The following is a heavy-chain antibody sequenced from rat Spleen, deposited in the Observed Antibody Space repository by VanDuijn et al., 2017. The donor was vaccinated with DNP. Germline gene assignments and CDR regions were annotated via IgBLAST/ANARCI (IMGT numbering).Heavy chain of an antibody. V-gene: IGHV3-3*01. D-gene: IGHD5-1*01. CDR1: GFSITNNFK. CDR2: VTNAGST. Sequence: EVLLQESGPGLVKPSQSLSLTCSVTGFSITNNFKWSWIRKFPGNKLEWMGYVTNAGSTDYNPSLKSRISITTDTSKNQFFLQLNSEATEDTATYYCAIQLGIFDYWDQGVMVTVSS. CDR3: AIQLGIFDY. J-gene: IGHJ2*01.